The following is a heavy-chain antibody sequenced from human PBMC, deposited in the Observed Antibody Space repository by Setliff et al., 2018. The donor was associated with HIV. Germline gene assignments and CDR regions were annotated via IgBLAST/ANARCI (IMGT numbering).Heavy chain of an antibody. J-gene: IGHJ4*02. V-gene: IGHV1-69*13. D-gene: IGHD2-15*01. CDR1: GGTFSGYA. CDR2: SIPVFGTA. Sequence: SVKVSCKAPGGTFSGYAFSWVRQAPGQGFEWMGGSIPVFGTANYAQKFLGRATITADESTDTSYMELTSLRSEDAAVYFCARDSHCSGPSCYSGGQFFDYWGQGTLVTVSS. CDR3: ARDSHCSGPSCYSGGQFFDY.